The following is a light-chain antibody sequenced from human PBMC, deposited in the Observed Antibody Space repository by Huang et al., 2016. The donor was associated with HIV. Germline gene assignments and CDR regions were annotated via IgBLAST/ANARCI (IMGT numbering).Light chain of an antibody. V-gene: IGKV3-15*01. CDR3: QQYHEWPRT. CDR1: QGIGNN. Sequence: ERVLTQSPGTLSVSPGERATLSCRTSQGIGNNLAWYPLKPGQAPRSLIYATFISASDIPARFSGCGSELDFTLTISGLQSEDSAGYYCQQYHEWPRTFGQGTKVEIK. J-gene: IGKJ2*01. CDR2: ATF.